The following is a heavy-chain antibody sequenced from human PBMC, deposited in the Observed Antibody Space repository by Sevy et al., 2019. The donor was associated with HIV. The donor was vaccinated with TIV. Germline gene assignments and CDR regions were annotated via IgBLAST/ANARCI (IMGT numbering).Heavy chain of an antibody. CDR3: ARERKMYDSSGYYFHFDY. V-gene: IGHV3-33*01. J-gene: IGHJ4*02. D-gene: IGHD3-22*01. CDR2: IWNDGSNK. CDR1: GFTFSNYG. Sequence: GGSLRLSCAASGFTFSNYGMHWVRQAPGKGLEWVAVIWNDGSNKYYADSVKGRFTISRDNSKNTLYLQMNSLRVEDTAVYYCARERKMYDSSGYYFHFDYWGQGTLVTVSS.